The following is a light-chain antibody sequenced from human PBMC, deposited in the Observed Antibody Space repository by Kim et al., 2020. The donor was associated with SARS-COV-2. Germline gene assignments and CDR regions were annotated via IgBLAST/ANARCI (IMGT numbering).Light chain of an antibody. J-gene: IGKJ1*01. Sequence: LAPGERATRSCRASQSVSSSYLAWYQQEPGQAPRLLIYGASSRATGIPDRFSGSGSGTDFTLTISRLEPEDFAVYYCQQYGSSRTFGQGTKVDIK. V-gene: IGKV3-20*01. CDR2: GAS. CDR3: QQYGSSRT. CDR1: QSVSSSY.